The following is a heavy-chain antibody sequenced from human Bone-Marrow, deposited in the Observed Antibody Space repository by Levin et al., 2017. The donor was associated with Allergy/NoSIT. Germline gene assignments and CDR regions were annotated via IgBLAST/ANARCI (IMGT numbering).Heavy chain of an antibody. Sequence: GESLKISCVASGFTFDDYAMHWVRQAPGKGLEWVSLVSWDGSSTYYADPVKGRFRISRDNSKNSLYLHMNSLRPEDTALYYCAKAMEASSLFDSWGQGTLVTVSS. D-gene: IGHD6-6*01. CDR2: VSWDGSST. V-gene: IGHV3-43D*03. CDR1: GFTFDDYA. CDR3: AKAMEASSLFDS. J-gene: IGHJ4*02.